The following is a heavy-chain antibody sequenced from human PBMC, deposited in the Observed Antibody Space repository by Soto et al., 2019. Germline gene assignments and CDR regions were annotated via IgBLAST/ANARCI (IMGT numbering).Heavy chain of an antibody. J-gene: IGHJ6*04. CDR1: GFTVSTNY. V-gene: IGHV3-66*01. CDR3: SKDGTIFATDV. D-gene: IGHD3-3*01. Sequence: GGSLRLSCAAPGFTVSTNYISWVRQAPGKGLEWVSLIYSGGTTYNADSVKGRFTISRDNSKNMLYLQMNSLRAEDTAVYYCSKDGTIFATDVWGKGTTVTVSS. CDR2: IYSGGTT.